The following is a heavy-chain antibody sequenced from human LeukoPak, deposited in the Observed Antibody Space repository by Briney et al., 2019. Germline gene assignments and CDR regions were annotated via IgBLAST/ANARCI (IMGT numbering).Heavy chain of an antibody. J-gene: IGHJ4*02. V-gene: IGHV4-59*01. Sequence: SETLSLTCTVSGGSISSYYWSWIRQPPGKGLEWIGYIYYSGSTNYNPSLKSRVTISVDTSKNQFSLKLSSVTADDTAVYYCAGDGYNSRRFFDYWGQGTLVTVSS. CDR3: AGDGYNSRRFFDY. CDR2: IYYSGST. CDR1: GGSISSYY. D-gene: IGHD5-24*01.